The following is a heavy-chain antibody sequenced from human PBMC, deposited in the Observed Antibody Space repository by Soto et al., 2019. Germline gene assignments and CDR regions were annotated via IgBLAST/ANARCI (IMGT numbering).Heavy chain of an antibody. D-gene: IGHD2-15*01. CDR3: ARHTSGGYCSGGSCYSPYYYMDV. CDR1: GGSISSSSYY. Sequence: SETLSLTCTVSGGSISSSSYYWGWIRQPPGKGLEWIGSIYYSGSTYYNPSLKSRVTISVDTSKNQFSLKLSSVTAADTAVYYCARHTSGGYCSGGSCYSPYYYMDVWGKGTTVTVSS. CDR2: IYYSGST. J-gene: IGHJ6*03. V-gene: IGHV4-39*01.